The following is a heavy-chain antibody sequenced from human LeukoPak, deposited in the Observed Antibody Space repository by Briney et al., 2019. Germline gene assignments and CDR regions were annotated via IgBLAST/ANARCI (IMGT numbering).Heavy chain of an antibody. D-gene: IGHD6-6*01. J-gene: IGHJ4*02. CDR1: GYTFTGYY. CDR2: INPNSGGT. V-gene: IGHV1-2*02. CDR3: ARTRIAARPQDY. Sequence: ASVTVSCKASGYTFTGYYMHWVRQAPGQGLEGMGWINPNSGGTNYAQTVQGRVTMNRDRSISTAYMELRSLRSDDTAVYYCARTRIAARPQDYWGQGTLVTVSS.